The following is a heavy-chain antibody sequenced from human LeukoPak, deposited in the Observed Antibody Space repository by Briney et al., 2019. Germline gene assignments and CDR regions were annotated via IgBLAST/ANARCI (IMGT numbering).Heavy chain of an antibody. Sequence: GGSLRLSCAASGFTFSSYAMSWVRQAPGKGLEWVSAISGSGGSTYYADSVKGRFTISRDNSKNTLYLQMNSLRAEDTAVYYCAKDTLPGVPAATFDYWGQGTLVTVTS. CDR2: ISGSGGST. J-gene: IGHJ4*02. CDR1: GFTFSSYA. D-gene: IGHD2-2*01. V-gene: IGHV3-23*01. CDR3: AKDTLPGVPAATFDY.